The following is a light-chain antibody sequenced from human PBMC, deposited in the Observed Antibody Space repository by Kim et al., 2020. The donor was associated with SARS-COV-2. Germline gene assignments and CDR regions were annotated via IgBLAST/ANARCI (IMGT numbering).Light chain of an antibody. CDR3: QQQKNYPRR. CDR2: QTS. V-gene: IGKV1-5*03. Sequence: DIQMTQSPSTLSASVGDRVTITCRASQSINPWLAWYQQKPGKAPQRLIYQTSSLESGVPSRFSGSGSGTEFTLTISSLKPDDFATYYGQQQKNYPRRFGQGNKLDI. J-gene: IGKJ1*01. CDR1: QSINPW.